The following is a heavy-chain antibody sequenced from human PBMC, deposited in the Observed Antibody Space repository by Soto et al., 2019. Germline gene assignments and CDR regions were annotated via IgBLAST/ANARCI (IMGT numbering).Heavy chain of an antibody. V-gene: IGHV1-18*01. Sequence: AAVKVSCKASGCTLTSYGISWVRQAPGQGLEWMGWISAYNGNTNYAQKPQGRVTMTTDTSTSTAYMELRSLRSDDTAVYYCARDFGLANQAVDGMDVWGQGTTVTVSS. CDR1: GCTLTSYG. D-gene: IGHD6-19*01. J-gene: IGHJ6*02. CDR2: ISAYNGNT. CDR3: ARDFGLANQAVDGMDV.